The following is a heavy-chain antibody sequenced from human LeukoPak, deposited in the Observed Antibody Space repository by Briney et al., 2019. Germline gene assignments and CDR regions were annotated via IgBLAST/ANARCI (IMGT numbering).Heavy chain of an antibody. Sequence: GGSLRLSCAASGFTFSSYAMHWVRQAPGKGLEWVAVIPYDGSNKYYADSVKGRFTISRDNSKNTLYLQMNSLRAEDTAVYYCARSGYSSGWPFDYWGQGTLVTVSS. CDR1: GFTFSSYA. CDR2: IPYDGSNK. D-gene: IGHD6-19*01. V-gene: IGHV3-30*04. CDR3: ARSGYSSGWPFDY. J-gene: IGHJ4*02.